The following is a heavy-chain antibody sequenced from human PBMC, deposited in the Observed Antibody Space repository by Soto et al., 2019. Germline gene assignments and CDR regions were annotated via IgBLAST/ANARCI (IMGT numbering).Heavy chain of an antibody. CDR3: AKENGYSSSWFEFDY. CDR1: GFTFSSYA. CDR2: ISGSGGST. Sequence: EVQLLESXXGXXXXXXXLRLSCAASGFTFSSYAMSWVRQAPGKGLEWVSAISGSGGSTYYADSVKGRFTISRDNSKNTLYLQMNSLRAEDTAVYYCAKENGYSSSWFEFDYWGQGTLVTVSS. J-gene: IGHJ4*02. D-gene: IGHD6-13*01. V-gene: IGHV3-23*01.